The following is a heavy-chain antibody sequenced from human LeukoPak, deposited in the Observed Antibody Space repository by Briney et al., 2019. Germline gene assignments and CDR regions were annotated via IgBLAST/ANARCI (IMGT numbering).Heavy chain of an antibody. J-gene: IGHJ4*02. D-gene: IGHD1-26*01. Sequence: GGSLRLSCAASGFTFSNYAMHWVRQAPGKGLEWVAVISYDGSTKYYADSVKGRFTISRDNSKNTLYLQMNSLTAEDTAVYYCAREDSGSYYVFDYWGQGTLVTVSS. CDR1: GFTFSNYA. V-gene: IGHV3-30*04. CDR3: AREDSGSYYVFDY. CDR2: ISYDGSTK.